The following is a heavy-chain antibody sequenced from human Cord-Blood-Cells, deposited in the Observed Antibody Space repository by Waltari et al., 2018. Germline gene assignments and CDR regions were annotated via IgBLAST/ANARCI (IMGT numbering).Heavy chain of an antibody. V-gene: IGHV3-30-3*01. CDR3: ARDYYGDYGGVDY. D-gene: IGHD4-17*01. CDR1: GFTFSSYA. CDR2: ISYDGSNK. Sequence: QVQLVESGGGVVQPGRSLRLSCAASGFTFSSYAMPWVRQAPGKGLEWVAVISYDGSNKYYADSVKGRFTISRDNSKNTLYLQMNSLRAEDTAVYYCARDYYGDYGGVDYWGQGTLVTVSS. J-gene: IGHJ4*02.